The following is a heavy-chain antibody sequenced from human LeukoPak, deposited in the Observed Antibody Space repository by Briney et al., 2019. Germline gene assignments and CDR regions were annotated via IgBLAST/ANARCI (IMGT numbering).Heavy chain of an antibody. D-gene: IGHD3-22*01. Sequence: ASVKVSCKASGYTFTSYGISWVRQAPGQGLEWMGWISAYNGNTNYAQKLQGRVTVTTDTSTSTAYMELRSLRSDDTAVYYCARDRTYYYDSSGYYAYPRFDYWGQGTLVTVSS. CDR1: GYTFTSYG. CDR2: ISAYNGNT. V-gene: IGHV1-18*01. CDR3: ARDRTYYYDSSGYYAYPRFDY. J-gene: IGHJ4*02.